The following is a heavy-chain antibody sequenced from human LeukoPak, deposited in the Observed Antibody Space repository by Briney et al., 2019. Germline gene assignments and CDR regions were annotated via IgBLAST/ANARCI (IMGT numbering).Heavy chain of an antibody. J-gene: IGHJ4*02. Sequence: GGSLRLSCAASGFTFSSYSMNWVRQAPGKGLEWVSFISSSSSTIYYADSVKGRFTISRDNAKDSLYLQMNSLRAEDTAVYYCARDRGGSYSAIDYWGQGTLVTVSS. V-gene: IGHV3-48*04. D-gene: IGHD1-26*01. CDR1: GFTFSSYS. CDR3: ARDRGGSYSAIDY. CDR2: ISSSSSTI.